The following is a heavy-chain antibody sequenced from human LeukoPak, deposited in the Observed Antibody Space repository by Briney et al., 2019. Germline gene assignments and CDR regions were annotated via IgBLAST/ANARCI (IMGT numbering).Heavy chain of an antibody. CDR3: ARDSGEMGLDY. J-gene: IGHJ4*02. CDR2: TRNTAYSYTT. CDR1: GFSITDYY. V-gene: IGHV3-72*01. D-gene: IGHD3-10*01. Sequence: GGSLRLSCAASGFSITDYYMDWVRQAPGKGLEWVGRTRNTAYSYTTEYAASVRGRFPISRADSKNLLSLQMNSLKSEDTAVYYCARDSGEMGLDYWGQGTLVAVSS.